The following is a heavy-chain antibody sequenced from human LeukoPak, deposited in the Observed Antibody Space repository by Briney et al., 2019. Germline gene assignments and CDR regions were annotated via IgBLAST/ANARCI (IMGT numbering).Heavy chain of an antibody. Sequence: SETLSLTCTVSGGSVSSASYYWSWIRQPPGKGLEWIGYIYYSGSTTYNPSLKSRVTISVDTSKNQFSLKLSSVTAADTAVYYCARGWGSRDYWGQGTLVTVSS. CDR1: GGSVSSASYY. V-gene: IGHV4-61*01. CDR2: IYYSGST. D-gene: IGHD3-10*01. J-gene: IGHJ4*02. CDR3: ARGWGSRDY.